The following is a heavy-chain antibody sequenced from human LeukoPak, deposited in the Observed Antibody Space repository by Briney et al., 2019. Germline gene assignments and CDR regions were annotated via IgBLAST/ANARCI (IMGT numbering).Heavy chain of an antibody. CDR1: GGSFSGYY. Sequence: SETLSLTCAVYGGSFSGYYWSLIRQPPGKGLEWIGEINHSGSTNYNPSLKSRVTISVDTSKNQFSLKLSSVTAADTAVYYCARKPWIQLWSFFDYWGQGTLVTVSS. CDR3: ARKPWIQLWSFFDY. D-gene: IGHD5-18*01. J-gene: IGHJ4*02. V-gene: IGHV4-34*01. CDR2: INHSGST.